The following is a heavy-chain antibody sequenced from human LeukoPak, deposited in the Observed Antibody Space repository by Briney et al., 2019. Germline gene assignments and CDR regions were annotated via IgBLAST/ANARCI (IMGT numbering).Heavy chain of an antibody. Sequence: GGSLRLSCAASGFTFSDTWMHWVRQAPGKGLVWVSRIRSDGSDTRYAESVKGRFTISRDNAKNSLYLQMNSLRAEDTAVYYCARDRGYSSFDYWGQGTLVTVSS. CDR2: IRSDGSDT. CDR1: GFTFSDTW. D-gene: IGHD3-22*01. V-gene: IGHV3-74*01. J-gene: IGHJ4*02. CDR3: ARDRGYSSFDY.